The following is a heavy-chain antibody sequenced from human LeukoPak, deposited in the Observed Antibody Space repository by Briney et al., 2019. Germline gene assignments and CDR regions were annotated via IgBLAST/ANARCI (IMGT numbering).Heavy chain of an antibody. CDR3: ARRVLMSSAGVPDTWLDP. CDR1: GSSVSNYY. J-gene: IGHJ5*02. V-gene: IGHV4-59*08. D-gene: IGHD6-19*01. Sequence: SETLSLTCTVSGSSVSNYYWNWTRQPPGKGLEWLGHISYSGSTIYNPSLNSRVTISLDTSKNQFSLNLNSVTAADTAVYYCARRVLMSSAGVPDTWLDPWGQGTLVTVSS. CDR2: ISYSGST.